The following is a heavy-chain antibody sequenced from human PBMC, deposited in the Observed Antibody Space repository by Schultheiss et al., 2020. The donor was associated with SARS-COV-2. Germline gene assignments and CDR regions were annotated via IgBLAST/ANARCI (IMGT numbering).Heavy chain of an antibody. J-gene: IGHJ5*02. CDR2: IIPIFGTA. CDR3: ARDFNYAGDPAYNWFDP. V-gene: IGHV1-69*06. Sequence: GGSLRLSCKASGGTFSSYAISWVRQAPGQGLEWMGGIIPIFGTANYAQKFQGRVTITADKSTSTAYMELSSLRSEDTAVYYCARDFNYAGDPAYNWFDPWGQGTLVTVSS. D-gene: IGHD2-2*01. CDR1: GGTFSSYA.